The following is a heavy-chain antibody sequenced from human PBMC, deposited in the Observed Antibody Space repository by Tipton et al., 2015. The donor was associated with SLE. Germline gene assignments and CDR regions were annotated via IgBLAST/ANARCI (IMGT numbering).Heavy chain of an antibody. D-gene: IGHD4-17*01. CDR3: VRRAVTNDWYFDL. CDR2: IRYDGSSI. V-gene: IGHV3-74*01. Sequence: SLRLSCAASGFTFSSHWMHWVRQAPGKGLVWVSRIRYDGSSITYADSVTGRFTISRDNAKNTLYLQMNSLRPEDTAVYYCVRRAVTNDWYFDLWGRGTLVTVSS. J-gene: IGHJ2*01. CDR1: GFTFSSHW.